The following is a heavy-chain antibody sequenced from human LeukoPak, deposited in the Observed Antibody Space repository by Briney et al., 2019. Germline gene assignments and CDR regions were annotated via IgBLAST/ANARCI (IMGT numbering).Heavy chain of an antibody. D-gene: IGHD2-21*02. CDR3: ARDKHIVVVTATEVDY. Sequence: PGGSLRLSCAASGFTFSNYWMSWVRQAPGKGLEWVANIKQDGSDKYYVDSVKGRFTISRDNAKNSLYLQMNSLRAEDTAVYYCARDKHIVVVTATEVDYWGQGTLVTVSS. CDR2: IKQDGSDK. J-gene: IGHJ4*02. V-gene: IGHV3-7*01. CDR1: GFTFSNYW.